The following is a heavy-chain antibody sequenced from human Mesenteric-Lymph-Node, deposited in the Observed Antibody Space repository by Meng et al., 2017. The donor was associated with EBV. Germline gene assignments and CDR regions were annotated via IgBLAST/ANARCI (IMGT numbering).Heavy chain of an antibody. Sequence: QVQLVQSGAEVKKPWASVKVFCKASGYTFTNYGINWVRQAPGQGIEWMGGISPYNGNTYSAQKFQGRVTMTTDTSTDTAYIELRSLRSDDTAVYSCARDGSGDGYTFDYWGQGTLVTVSS. J-gene: IGHJ4*02. CDR3: ARDGSGDGYTFDY. D-gene: IGHD5-24*01. CDR1: GYTFTNYG. V-gene: IGHV1-18*01. CDR2: ISPYNGNT.